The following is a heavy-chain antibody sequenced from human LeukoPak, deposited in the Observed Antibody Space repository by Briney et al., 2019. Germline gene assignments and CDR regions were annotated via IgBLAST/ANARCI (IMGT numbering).Heavy chain of an antibody. CDR1: GFTFSSYE. CDR3: ARAGHGDARPYHYSMDV. Sequence: SGGSLRLSCAASGFTFSSYEMNWVRQAPGKGLEWVAVIWYDGSIKYHADSVRGRFTISRDNSKNTLYLQMNSLRAEDTAVYYCARAGHGDARPYHYSMDVWGQGTTVTVSS. D-gene: IGHD4-17*01. CDR2: IWYDGSIK. J-gene: IGHJ6*02. V-gene: IGHV3-33*08.